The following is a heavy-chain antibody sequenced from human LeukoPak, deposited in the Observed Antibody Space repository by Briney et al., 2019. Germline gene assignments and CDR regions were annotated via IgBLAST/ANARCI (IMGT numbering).Heavy chain of an antibody. CDR2: ISGSGGST. Sequence: HPGGSLRLSCAASGFTFSSYAMSWVRQAPGKGLEWVSAISGSGGSTYYADSVKGRFTISRDNPKNTLYLQMNSLRAEDTAVYYCAGSIAVAGTDYYYGMDVWGQGTTVTVSS. V-gene: IGHV3-23*01. J-gene: IGHJ6*02. D-gene: IGHD6-19*01. CDR1: GFTFSSYA. CDR3: AGSIAVAGTDYYYGMDV.